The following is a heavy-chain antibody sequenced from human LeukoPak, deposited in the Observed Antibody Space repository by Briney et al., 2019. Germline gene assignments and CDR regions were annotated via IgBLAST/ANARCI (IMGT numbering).Heavy chain of an antibody. CDR1: GGSFSGYY. Sequence: SETLSLTCAVYGGSFSGYYWSWIRQPPGKGLEWIGEINHSGSTNYNPSLKSRVTISVDTSKNQFSLKLSSVTAADTAVCYCARGSNGSGSHFDYWGQGTLVTVSS. CDR3: ARGSNGSGSHFDY. V-gene: IGHV4-34*01. CDR2: INHSGST. J-gene: IGHJ4*02. D-gene: IGHD6-19*01.